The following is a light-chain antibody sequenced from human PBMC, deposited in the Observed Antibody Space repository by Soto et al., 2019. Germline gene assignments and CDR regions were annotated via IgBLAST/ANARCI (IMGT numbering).Light chain of an antibody. CDR3: QQANSFPIT. Sequence: DIPMTQAPSSLSASVGDTVTITCRASQSISSYLNWYQQKPGKAPKIMIYAASSLQSGVPSRFSGSGSGTDFTLTISSLQPEDFATYYCQQANSFPITFGQGTRLEIK. J-gene: IGKJ5*01. CDR2: AAS. CDR1: QSISSY. V-gene: IGKV1-39*01.